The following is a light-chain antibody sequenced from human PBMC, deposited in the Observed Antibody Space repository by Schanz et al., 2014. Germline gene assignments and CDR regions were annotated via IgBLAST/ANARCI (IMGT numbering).Light chain of an antibody. J-gene: IGKJ2*01. V-gene: IGKV3-15*01. CDR2: GAS. CDR1: QNVDSN. Sequence: EIVMTQSPATLSLSPGETATLSCRASQNVDSNLAWYQQKPGQAPRLLIYGASTRATGIPARFSGSGSGTEFTLTISSLQSEDFAVYYCQQYNDWPLTFGQGTKLEIK. CDR3: QQYNDWPLT.